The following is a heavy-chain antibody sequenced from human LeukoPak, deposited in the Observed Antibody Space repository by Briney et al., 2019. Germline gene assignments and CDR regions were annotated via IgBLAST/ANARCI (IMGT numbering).Heavy chain of an antibody. CDR3: ARGGSSSWFFDY. Sequence: SGGSLRLSCAASGFTFSDYYMSWIRQAPGKGLEWVSYISSSGSTIYYADSVKGRFTISRDNAKDSQYLQMNSLRAEDTAVYYCARGGSSSWFFDYWGQGTLVTVSS. J-gene: IGHJ4*02. CDR2: ISSSGSTI. V-gene: IGHV3-11*01. CDR1: GFTFSDYY. D-gene: IGHD6-13*01.